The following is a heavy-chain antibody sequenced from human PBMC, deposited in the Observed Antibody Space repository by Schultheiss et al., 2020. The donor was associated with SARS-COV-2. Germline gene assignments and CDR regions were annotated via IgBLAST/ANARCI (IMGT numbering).Heavy chain of an antibody. CDR3: ARDRYYDFWSGYYSDYYYGMDV. D-gene: IGHD3-3*01. CDR2: INHSGST. V-gene: IGHV4-39*07. Sequence: GSLRLSCTVSGDSISSTTFYWGWIRQPPGKGLEWIGEINHSGSTNYNPSLKSRLTISVDTSKNQFSLKLSSVTAADTAVYYCARDRYYDFWSGYYSDYYYGMDVWGQGTTVTVSS. J-gene: IGHJ6*02. CDR1: GDSISSTTFY.